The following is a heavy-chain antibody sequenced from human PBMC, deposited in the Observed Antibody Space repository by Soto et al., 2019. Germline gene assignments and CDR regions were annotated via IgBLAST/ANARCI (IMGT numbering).Heavy chain of an antibody. CDR1: GFTFSGHW. J-gene: IGHJ4*02. D-gene: IGHD3-22*01. V-gene: IGHV3-7*03. CDR3: TSRPPEVNYYGVFDY. Sequence: PGGSLRLSCAASGFTFSGHWITWVRQAPGKGLEWVANIRQDGSEKNYVDSVKGRFTISRDNTKNSLSLQMNSLRAEDTAVYYCTSRPPEVNYYGVFDYWGQGTPVTVSS. CDR2: IRQDGSEK.